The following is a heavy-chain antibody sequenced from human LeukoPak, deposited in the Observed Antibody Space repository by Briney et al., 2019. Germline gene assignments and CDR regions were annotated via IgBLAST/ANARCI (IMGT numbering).Heavy chain of an antibody. V-gene: IGHV3-7*01. J-gene: IGHJ6*03. CDR1: GFIFSNYW. D-gene: IGHD5-12*01. CDR2: IKQDGSEK. CDR3: ARVVASYYMDV. Sequence: GGSLRLSWATSGFIFSNYWMSWVRQAPGKGLEWVANIKQDGSEKYYVDSVKGRFTISRDNAKNSLYLQMNSLRAEDTAVYYCARVVASYYMDVWGKGTTVTVSS.